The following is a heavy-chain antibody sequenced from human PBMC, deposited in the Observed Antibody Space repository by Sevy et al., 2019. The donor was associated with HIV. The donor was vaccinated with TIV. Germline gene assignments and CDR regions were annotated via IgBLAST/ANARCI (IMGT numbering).Heavy chain of an antibody. Sequence: GGSLRLSCAASGFIFSTHAMHWVRQAPGKGLEWVAVISYEGSETYYADSVKGRFTISRDNAKNSLYLQINSLRAEDTAVYYCARENTMIEEPGWFDPWGQGTLVTVSS. D-gene: IGHD3-22*01. CDR1: GFIFSTHA. V-gene: IGHV3-30-3*01. CDR2: ISYEGSET. CDR3: ARENTMIEEPGWFDP. J-gene: IGHJ5*02.